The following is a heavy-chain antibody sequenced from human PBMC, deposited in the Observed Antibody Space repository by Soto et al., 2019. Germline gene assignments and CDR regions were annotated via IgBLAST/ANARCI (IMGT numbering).Heavy chain of an antibody. CDR3: AKSTPFTRDYDDYVRPSSGAFDI. V-gene: IGHV3-23*01. J-gene: IGHJ3*02. D-gene: IGHD4-17*01. CDR1: GFTFSSYA. Sequence: GGSLRLSCAASGFTFSSYAMSWVHQAPGKGLEWVSAISGSGGSTYYADSVKGRFTISRDNSKNTLYLQMNSLRAEDTAVYYCAKSTPFTRDYDDYVRPSSGAFDIWGQGTMVTVSS. CDR2: ISGSGGST.